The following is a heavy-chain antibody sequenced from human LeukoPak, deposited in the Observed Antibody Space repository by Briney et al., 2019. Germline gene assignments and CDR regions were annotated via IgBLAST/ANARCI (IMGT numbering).Heavy chain of an antibody. D-gene: IGHD5-18*01. J-gene: IGHJ4*02. CDR2: IYPGDSDT. CDR1: GYSFTSNW. V-gene: IGHV5-51*01. CDR3: ARRGINSYGYYFDY. Sequence: GESLKISCKGSGYSFTSNWIGWVRQMPGEGLEWMGIIYPGDSDTTYSPSFQGQVTISADKSISIAYLQWSSLKASDTAMYYCARRGINSYGYYFDYWGQGTLVTVSS.